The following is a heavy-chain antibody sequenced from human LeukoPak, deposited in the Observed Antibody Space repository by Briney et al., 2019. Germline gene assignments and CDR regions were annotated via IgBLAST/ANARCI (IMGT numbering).Heavy chain of an antibody. CDR2: ISAYNGNT. J-gene: IGHJ4*02. D-gene: IGHD3-22*01. CDR1: GYTFTSYG. Sequence: ASVKVSCKASGYTFTSYGISWVRQAPGQGLEWMGWISAYNGNTNYAQKLQDRVTMTTDTSTSTAYMELRSLRSDDTAVYYCARDRLPDYYDSSGHIDYWGQGTLVTVSS. CDR3: ARDRLPDYYDSSGHIDY. V-gene: IGHV1-18*01.